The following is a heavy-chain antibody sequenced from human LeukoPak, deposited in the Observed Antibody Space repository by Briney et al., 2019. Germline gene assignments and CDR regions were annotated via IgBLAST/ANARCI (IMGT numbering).Heavy chain of an antibody. J-gene: IGHJ4*02. Sequence: ASVKVSCKASGYTFTSYDINWVRQATGQGLEWMGWMNPNSGNTGYAQKFQGRVTMTRNTSISTAYMELRSLRSDDTAVYYCARSPPYCGGDCYSPIDYWGQGTLVTVSS. V-gene: IGHV1-8*01. CDR1: GYTFTSYD. CDR3: ARSPPYCGGDCYSPIDY. CDR2: MNPNSGNT. D-gene: IGHD2-21*02.